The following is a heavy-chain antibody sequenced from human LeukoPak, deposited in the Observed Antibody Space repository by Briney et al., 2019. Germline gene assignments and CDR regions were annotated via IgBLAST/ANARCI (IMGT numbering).Heavy chain of an antibody. CDR2: ISGGGGPT. Sequence: GGSLRLSCAASGFTFSNYAMSWVRQAPGKGLEWVSAISGGGGPTYYADSVKGRFTISRDNSKNTLYLQVDSLRAEDAAVYFCAKNSGYSWQYFFDYWGQEPWSPSPQ. J-gene: IGHJ4*01. D-gene: IGHD6-25*01. V-gene: IGHV3-23*01. CDR1: GFTFSNYA. CDR3: AKNSGYSWQYFFDY.